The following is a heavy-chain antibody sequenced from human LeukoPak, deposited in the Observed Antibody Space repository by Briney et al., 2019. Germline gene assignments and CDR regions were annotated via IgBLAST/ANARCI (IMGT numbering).Heavy chain of an antibody. Sequence: SGPTLVNPAQTLTLTCSFSGCSRRTRGGGVGWIRQPPGKALEWLSLIYWDDDTPYRPSLKSRLTITKHTSKNQVVLTMTNMHPVDTATYYCAYKSGRAGPTFDSWGQGTLVTVSS. CDR2: IYWDDDT. V-gene: IGHV2-5*02. D-gene: IGHD6-19*01. CDR3: AYKSGRAGPTFDS. J-gene: IGHJ4*02. CDR1: GCSRRTRGGG.